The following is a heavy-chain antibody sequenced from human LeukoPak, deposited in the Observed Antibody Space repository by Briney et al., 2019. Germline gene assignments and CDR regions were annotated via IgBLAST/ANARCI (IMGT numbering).Heavy chain of an antibody. V-gene: IGHV4-59*01. Sequence: PSETLSLTCTVSGGSISSYYWSWIRQPPGKGLEWIGYIYYSGSTNYNPSLKCRVTISVDTSKNQFSLKLSSVTAADTAVYYCARSLGYSYGCFDYWGQGTLVTVSS. J-gene: IGHJ4*02. CDR3: ARSLGYSYGCFDY. CDR2: IYYSGST. D-gene: IGHD5-18*01. CDR1: GGSISSYY.